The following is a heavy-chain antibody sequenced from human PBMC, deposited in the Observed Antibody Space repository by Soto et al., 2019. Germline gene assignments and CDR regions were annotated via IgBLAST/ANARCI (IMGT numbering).Heavy chain of an antibody. V-gene: IGHV3-33*01. CDR3: AFGNLSYYFDY. Sequence: GGALRLSCAASVFTCSGFGMHWVRQAPGKGLEWVAIIWYDGSAKYYADSVKGRFTISRDNSKNTLYLQMNSLRAEDTAVYHCAFGNLSYYFDYWGQGTPVTVSS. D-gene: IGHD3-16*01. CDR1: VFTCSGFG. CDR2: IWYDGSAK. J-gene: IGHJ4*02.